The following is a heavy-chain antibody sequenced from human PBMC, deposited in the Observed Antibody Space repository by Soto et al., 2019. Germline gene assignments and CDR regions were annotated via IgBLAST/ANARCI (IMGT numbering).Heavy chain of an antibody. CDR2: ISAYNGNT. CDR3: ARVVAKHIVRGVMSSYYYCIVF. Sequence: ASVKVSCKASGYTFTSYGISWVRQAPGQGLEWMGWISAYNGNTNYAQKLQGRVTMPTDTSTSTAYMELRSLRSDDTAVYYCARVVAKHIVRGVMSSYYYCIVFLRQGTTVTVSS. J-gene: IGHJ6*02. V-gene: IGHV1-18*01. CDR1: GYTFTSYG. D-gene: IGHD3-10*01.